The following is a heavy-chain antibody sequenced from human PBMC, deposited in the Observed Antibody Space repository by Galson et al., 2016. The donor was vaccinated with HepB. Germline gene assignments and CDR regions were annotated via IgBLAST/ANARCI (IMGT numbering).Heavy chain of an antibody. V-gene: IGHV3-23*01. Sequence: SLRLSCAASGFPFTVYAVGWVRQAPDKGLEWVSGIPGSGDTRYYADFVKGRFTISKDNSENTVYLQMNSLRVEDTAIYYCVKDYVVGDDRWDLDRWGQGTLVTVSS. CDR1: GFPFTVYA. CDR2: IPGSGDTR. CDR3: VKDYVVGDDRWDLDR. J-gene: IGHJ1*01. D-gene: IGHD3-22*01.